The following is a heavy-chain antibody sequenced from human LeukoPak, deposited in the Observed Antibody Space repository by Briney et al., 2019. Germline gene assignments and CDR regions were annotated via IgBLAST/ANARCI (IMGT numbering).Heavy chain of an antibody. Sequence: SETLSLTCTVSGGSIGSSSYYWGWIRQPPGKGLEWIGSIYYSGSTYYNPSLKSRVTISVDTSKNQFSLKLSSVTAADTAVYYCARPRGYDSSGYYYGYFDLWGRGTLVTVSS. V-gene: IGHV4-39*01. CDR3: ARPRGYDSSGYYYGYFDL. D-gene: IGHD3-22*01. CDR1: GGSIGSSSYY. J-gene: IGHJ2*01. CDR2: IYYSGST.